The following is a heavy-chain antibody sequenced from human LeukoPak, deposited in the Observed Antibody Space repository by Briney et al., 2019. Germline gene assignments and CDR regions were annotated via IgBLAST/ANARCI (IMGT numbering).Heavy chain of an antibody. D-gene: IGHD6-13*01. J-gene: IGHJ5*02. V-gene: IGHV4-38-2*02. CDR1: GYSISSGYY. Sequence: PSETLSLTCTVSGYSISSGYYWGWIRQPPGKGLEWIGEIYHGGSTNYNPSLKSRVTISIDKSKNHLSLKLSSVTAADTAVYYCSVAAAGMGNWFDPWGQGTLVTVSS. CDR3: SVAAAGMGNWFDP. CDR2: IYHGGST.